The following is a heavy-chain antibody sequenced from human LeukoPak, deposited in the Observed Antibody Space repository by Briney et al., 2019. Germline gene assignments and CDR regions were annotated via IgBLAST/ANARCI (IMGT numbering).Heavy chain of an antibody. V-gene: IGHV3-7*01. Sequence: GGSLRLSCAASGFTFSSYWMSWVRQAPGKGLEWVANIKQDGSEKYYVDSVKGRFTISRDNAKNSLYLQMNSLRAEDTAVYYCARDSAPYYCDSSGYDYWGQGTLVTVSS. D-gene: IGHD3-22*01. CDR3: ARDSAPYYCDSSGYDY. CDR1: GFTFSSYW. CDR2: IKQDGSEK. J-gene: IGHJ4*02.